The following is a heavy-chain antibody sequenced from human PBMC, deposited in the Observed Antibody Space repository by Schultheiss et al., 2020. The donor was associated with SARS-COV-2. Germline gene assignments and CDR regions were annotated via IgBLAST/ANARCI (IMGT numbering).Heavy chain of an antibody. CDR3: TTDGYSYGPALDY. CDR1: GFTFSSYA. D-gene: IGHD5-18*01. V-gene: IGHV3-23*01. CDR2: ISGSGGST. J-gene: IGHJ4*02. Sequence: GGSLRLSCAASGFTFSSYAMHWVRQAPGKGLEWVSAISGSGGSTYYADSVKGRFTISRDNSKNTLYLQMNSLKTEDTAVYYCTTDGYSYGPALDYWGQGTLVTVSS.